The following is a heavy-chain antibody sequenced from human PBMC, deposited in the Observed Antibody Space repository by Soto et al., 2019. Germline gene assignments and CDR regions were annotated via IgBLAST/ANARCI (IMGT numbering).Heavy chain of an antibody. J-gene: IGHJ3*02. CDR2: ISYDGSNK. D-gene: IGHD6-19*01. Sequence: QVPLVESGGGVVQPGRSLRLSCAASGFTFSSYGMHWVRQAPGKGLEWVAVISYDGSNKYYADSVKGRFTISRDNSKNTLYLQMNSLRAEDTAVYYCAKGHPWQWLVFELGFDIWGQGTMVTVSS. V-gene: IGHV3-30*18. CDR3: AKGHPWQWLVFELGFDI. CDR1: GFTFSSYG.